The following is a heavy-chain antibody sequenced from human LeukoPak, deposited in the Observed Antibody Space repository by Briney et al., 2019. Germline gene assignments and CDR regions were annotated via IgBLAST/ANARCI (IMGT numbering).Heavy chain of an antibody. Sequence: SGTLSLTCAVYGGTFSGYYWGWIRQPPGKGLEWIGSIYYSGSTYYNPSLKSRVTISVDTSKNQFSLKLSSVTAADTAVYYCARALYYDSSGFYYYYGMDVWGQGTTVTVSS. CDR3: ARALYYDSSGFYYYYGMDV. J-gene: IGHJ6*02. CDR1: GGTFSGYY. CDR2: IYYSGST. V-gene: IGHV4-34*01. D-gene: IGHD3-22*01.